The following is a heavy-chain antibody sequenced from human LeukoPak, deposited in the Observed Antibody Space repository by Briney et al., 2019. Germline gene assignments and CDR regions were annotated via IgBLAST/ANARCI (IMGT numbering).Heavy chain of an antibody. Sequence: GGSLRLSCAASGFTFSSYAMHWVRQAPVKGLEWVAVISYDGSNKYYADSVKGLFTISRDNSKNTLYLQMNSLRAEDTAVYYCARDSREGYCSGGSCYHDYWGQGTLVTVSS. D-gene: IGHD2-15*01. J-gene: IGHJ4*02. CDR3: ARDSREGYCSGGSCYHDY. CDR1: GFTFSSYA. V-gene: IGHV3-30-3*01. CDR2: ISYDGSNK.